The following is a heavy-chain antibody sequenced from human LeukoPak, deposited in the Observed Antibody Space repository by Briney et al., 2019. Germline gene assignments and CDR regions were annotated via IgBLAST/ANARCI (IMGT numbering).Heavy chain of an antibody. CDR3: AREGPGNYYFDY. CDR2: ISYDGSNK. V-gene: IGHV3-30-3*01. D-gene: IGHD1-7*01. Sequence: GGSVRLSCAASGFTFSSYAMHWVRQAPGKGLEWVAVISYDGSNKYYADSVKGRFTISRDNSKNTLYLQMNSLRAEDTAVYYCAREGPGNYYFDYWGQGTLVTVSS. J-gene: IGHJ4*02. CDR1: GFTFSSYA.